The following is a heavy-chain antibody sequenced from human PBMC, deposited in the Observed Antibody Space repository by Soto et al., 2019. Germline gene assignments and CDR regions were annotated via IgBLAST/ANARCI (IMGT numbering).Heavy chain of an antibody. CDR3: ASWGGSRSSWYYIDH. CDR1: GYVFNHYG. CDR2: TSYDGSNK. J-gene: IGHJ4*02. D-gene: IGHD3-10*01. Sequence: QVQLVESGGGVVQPGRSLRLSCAASGYVFNHYGLHWVRQAPGKGLEWLTLTSYDGSNKQYADSVKGRFTISRDDSKNTVYLQMNSLRVDDTAVSYCASWGGSRSSWYYIDHWGQGTLVTVSS. V-gene: IGHV3-33*01.